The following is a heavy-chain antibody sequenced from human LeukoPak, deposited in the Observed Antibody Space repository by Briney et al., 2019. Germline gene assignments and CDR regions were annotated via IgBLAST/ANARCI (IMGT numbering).Heavy chain of an antibody. CDR2: IIPIFGTA. CDR1: GGTFSSYA. D-gene: IGHD5-18*01. J-gene: IGHJ4*02. Sequence: ASVKVSCKASGGTFSSYAISWVRQAPGQGLEWMGGIIPIFGTANYAQKFQGRVTITADESTSTAYMELSSLRSDDTAVYYCAARGYSYGFDVEVFDYWGQGTLVTVSS. CDR3: AARGYSYGFDVEVFDY. V-gene: IGHV1-69*13.